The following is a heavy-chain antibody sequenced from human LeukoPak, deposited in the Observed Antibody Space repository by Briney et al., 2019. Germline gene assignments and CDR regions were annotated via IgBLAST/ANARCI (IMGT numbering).Heavy chain of an antibody. D-gene: IGHD3-22*01. J-gene: IGHJ4*02. CDR2: GSGATT. V-gene: IGHV3-23*01. CDR3: AKETYYYDSSGYLFDY. Sequence: GSGATTYYADSVKGRFTISRDNSKNTLYLQINSLRAQDTAVYYCAKETYYYDSSGYLFDYWGQGTLVTVSS.